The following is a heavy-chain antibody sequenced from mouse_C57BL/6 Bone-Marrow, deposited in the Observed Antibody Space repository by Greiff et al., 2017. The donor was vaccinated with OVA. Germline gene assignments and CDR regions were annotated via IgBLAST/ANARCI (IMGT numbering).Heavy chain of an antibody. V-gene: IGHV2-9-1*01. CDR1: GFSLTSYA. CDR2: IWTGGGT. CDR3: ARNLGDGYYLYYFDY. Sequence: VQLVESGPGLVAPSQSLSITCTVSGFSLTSYAISWVRQPPGKGLEWLGVIWTGGGTNYNSALKSRLSISKDNSKSQVFLKMNSLQTDDAARYYCARNLGDGYYLYYFDYWGQGTTLTVSS. J-gene: IGHJ2*01. D-gene: IGHD2-3*01.